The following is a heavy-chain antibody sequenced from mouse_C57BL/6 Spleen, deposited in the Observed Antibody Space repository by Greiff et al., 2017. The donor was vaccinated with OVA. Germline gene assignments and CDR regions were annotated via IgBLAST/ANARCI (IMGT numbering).Heavy chain of an antibody. V-gene: IGHV1-64*01. J-gene: IGHJ2*01. CDR3: ASSPITTGRAFDY. D-gene: IGHD1-1*01. CDR2: IHPNSGST. Sequence: QVQLQQPGAELVKPGASVKLSCKASGYTFTSYWMHWVQQRPGQGLEWIGMIHPNSGSTNYNEKFKGKATLTVDKSSSTAYMHLRSLTSEDSAVYYCASSPITTGRAFDYWGQGTTLTVSS. CDR1: GYTFTSYW.